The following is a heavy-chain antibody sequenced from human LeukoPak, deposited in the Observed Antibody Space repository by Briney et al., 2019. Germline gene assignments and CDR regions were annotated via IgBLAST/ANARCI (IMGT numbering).Heavy chain of an antibody. CDR3: AKDGSPWDSSGYY. CDR1: GFTFDDYA. J-gene: IGHJ4*01. Sequence: PGGSLRLSCAASGFTFDDYAMHWVRQAPGKGLEWVSLISGDGGSTYYADSVKGRFTISRDNSKNSLYLQMNRLRTKDTAFYYCAKDGSPWDSSGYYWGQGTLVTGSS. V-gene: IGHV3-43*02. CDR2: ISGDGGST. D-gene: IGHD3-22*01.